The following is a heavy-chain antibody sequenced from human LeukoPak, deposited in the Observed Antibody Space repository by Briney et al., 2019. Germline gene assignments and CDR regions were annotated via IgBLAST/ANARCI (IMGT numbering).Heavy chain of an antibody. D-gene: IGHD3-10*01. CDR1: GFTFSNYE. CDR3: ARDPEIYSGSDRDMDV. V-gene: IGHV3-48*03. J-gene: IGHJ6*01. Sequence: GGSLRLSCAASGFTFSNYEMNWVRQAPGEGLEWISYISHTGRNTYCADSVKGRFTISRDSAKNPLYLQMNSLRAEDTAVYYCARDPEIYSGSDRDMDVWGQGTTVTVSS. CDR2: ISHTGRNT.